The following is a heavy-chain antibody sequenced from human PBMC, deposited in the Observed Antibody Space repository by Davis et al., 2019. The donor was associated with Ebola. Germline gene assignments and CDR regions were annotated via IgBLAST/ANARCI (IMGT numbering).Heavy chain of an antibody. J-gene: IGHJ4*02. V-gene: IGHV1-18*04. CDR1: GYTFTNYY. D-gene: IGHD3-22*01. Sequence: ASVKVSCKASGYTFTNYYMHWVRQAPGQGLEWMGWINGLNGDTNYAQKFQGRLTMTTEPFTSTAYMELRSLRSDDTAVYFCARQMKIGYGLDYWGQGTLVTVSS. CDR3: ARQMKIGYGLDY. CDR2: INGLNGDT.